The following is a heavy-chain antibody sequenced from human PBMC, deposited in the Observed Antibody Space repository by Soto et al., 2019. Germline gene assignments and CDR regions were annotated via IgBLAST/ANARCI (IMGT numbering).Heavy chain of an antibody. V-gene: IGHV3-74*01. D-gene: IGHD3-10*01. CDR3: ATSGVDSRFYDC. CDR1: GFTFTTFSSYW. CDR2: INGDGSRA. J-gene: IGHJ4*02. Sequence: SLRLSCAASGFTFTTFSSYWMHWVRQTPGQGLVWVSRINGDGSRATYADSVKGRFTISRDNAQNTLYLQMDSLRAEDTAMYYCATSGVDSRFYDCWGQGTPVTVSS.